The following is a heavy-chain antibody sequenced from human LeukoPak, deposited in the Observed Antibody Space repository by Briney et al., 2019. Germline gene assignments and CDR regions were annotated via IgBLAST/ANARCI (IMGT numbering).Heavy chain of an antibody. CDR2: ISAYNGNT. CDR1: GYTFTSYG. Sequence: GASVKVSCKASGYTFTSYGISWVRQAPGQGLEWMGWISAYNGNTNYAQKLQGRVTMTTDTSTSTAYMELRSLRSDDTAVYYCARDRSPRQYYDTSDYHGAAAYWGQGTLVTVSS. CDR3: ARDRSPRQYYDTSDYHGAAAY. V-gene: IGHV1-18*01. D-gene: IGHD3-22*01. J-gene: IGHJ4*02.